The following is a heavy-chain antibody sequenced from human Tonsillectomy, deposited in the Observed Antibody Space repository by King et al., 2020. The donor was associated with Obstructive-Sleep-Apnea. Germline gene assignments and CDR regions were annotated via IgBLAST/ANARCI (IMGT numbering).Heavy chain of an antibody. CDR1: GYTFTSCD. V-gene: IGHV1-8*01. CDR2: MNPNSGNT. D-gene: IGHD6-19*01. Sequence: EQLVQSGAEVKKPGASVKVSCKASGYTFTSCDINWVRQATGQGLEWMGWMNPNSGNTGYAQQFQGRVTMTRDTSISTAYMELSSLRSEDTGVYYCASSPGQAGTDYWGQGTLVTVSS. J-gene: IGHJ4*02. CDR3: ASSPGQAGTDY.